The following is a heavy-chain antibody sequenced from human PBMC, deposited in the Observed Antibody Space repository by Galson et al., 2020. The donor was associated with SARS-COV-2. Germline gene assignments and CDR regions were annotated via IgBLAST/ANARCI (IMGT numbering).Heavy chain of an antibody. D-gene: IGHD2-15*01. Sequence: GGSLRLSCVASGFSFSTYGMHWVRQAPGKGLEWVAVISYDGSSQFYAESVVGRFTISRDNSENTLYLQMNSLRREETAVYYCARNMDTDAPYCSGGSCDDSLDVWGQGTLVTVSS. CDR2: ISYDGSSQ. CDR3: ARNMDTDAPYCSGGSCDDSLDV. V-gene: IGHV3-30*03. J-gene: IGHJ3*01. CDR1: GFSFSTYG.